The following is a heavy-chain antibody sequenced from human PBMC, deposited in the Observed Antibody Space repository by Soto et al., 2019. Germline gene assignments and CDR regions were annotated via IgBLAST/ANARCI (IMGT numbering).Heavy chain of an antibody. CDR3: TRDASYGSKLYFFDY. CDR2: IWYDGSNK. Sequence: GGSLRLSCAASGFTFSSCGMHWVRQAPGKGLEWVAVIWYDGSNKYYADSVKGRFTISRDNSKNTLYLQMNSLRAEDTAVYYCTRDASYGSKLYFFDYWGQGTLVTVSS. CDR1: GFTFSSCG. J-gene: IGHJ4*02. D-gene: IGHD3-10*01. V-gene: IGHV3-33*01.